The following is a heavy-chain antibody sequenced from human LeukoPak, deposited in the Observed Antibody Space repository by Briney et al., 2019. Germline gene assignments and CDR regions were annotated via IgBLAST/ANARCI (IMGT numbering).Heavy chain of an antibody. CDR1: GFTFSSYA. D-gene: IGHD3-3*01. V-gene: IGHV3-23*01. CDR2: ISGSGGST. J-gene: IGHJ4*02. Sequence: GGSLRLSCAASGFTFSSYAMSWVRQAPGKGLEWVSAISGSGGSTYYADSVKGRFTISRDNSKNTLYLQMNSLRAEDTAVYYCEKLPYVLRFLELRGYFDYWGQGTLVTVSS. CDR3: EKLPYVLRFLELRGYFDY.